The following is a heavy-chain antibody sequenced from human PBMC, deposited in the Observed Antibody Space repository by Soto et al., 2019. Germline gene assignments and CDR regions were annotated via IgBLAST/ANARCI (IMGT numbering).Heavy chain of an antibody. CDR2: IYHSGST. CDR3: ARVAGATGFDFDY. D-gene: IGHD1-26*01. V-gene: IGHV4-30-2*01. Sequence: PSETLSLTCAVSGGSISSGGYSWSWIRQPPGKGLEWIGYIYHSGSTYYNPSLKSRVTISVDRSKNQFSLKLSSVTAADTAVYYCARVAGATGFDFDYWGQGTLVTVS. J-gene: IGHJ4*02. CDR1: GGSISSGGYS.